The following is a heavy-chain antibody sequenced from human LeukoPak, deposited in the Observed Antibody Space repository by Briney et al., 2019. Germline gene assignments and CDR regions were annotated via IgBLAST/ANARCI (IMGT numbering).Heavy chain of an antibody. CDR3: ARDRAVATPLTYYYYYGMDV. V-gene: IGHV3-30-3*01. D-gene: IGHD5-12*01. CDR2: ISYDGSNK. CDR1: GFTFSSYA. J-gene: IGHJ6*02. Sequence: GRSLRLSCAASGFTFSSYAMHWVRQAPGKGLEWVAVISYDGSNKYYADSVKGRFTISRDNSKNTLYLQMNSLRDEDTAVYYCARDRAVATPLTYYYYYGMDVWGQGTTVTVSS.